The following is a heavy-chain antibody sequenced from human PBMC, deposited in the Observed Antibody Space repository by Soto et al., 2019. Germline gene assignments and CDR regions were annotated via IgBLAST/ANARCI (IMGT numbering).Heavy chain of an antibody. CDR3: ARGISSEDYYYYMDV. CDR2: INPNSGNT. V-gene: IGHV1-8*01. Sequence: ASVKVSCKASGYTFTGYDINWVRQAPGQGQEWMGWINPNSGNTNYAQKFQGRVTMTRNTSISTAYMELSRLRSEDTAVYYCARGISSEDYYYYMDVWGKGTTVTVSS. J-gene: IGHJ6*03. D-gene: IGHD3-10*01. CDR1: GYTFTGYD.